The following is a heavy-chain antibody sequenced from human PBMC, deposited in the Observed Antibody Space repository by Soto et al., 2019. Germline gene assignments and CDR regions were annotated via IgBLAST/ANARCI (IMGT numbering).Heavy chain of an antibody. J-gene: IGHJ5*02. CDR3: AKFYGGSSAHTYTIDP. Sequence: PGGSLRLSCAASGFTFGASALQWVRQASGKGLEWLGRIGSRGESYATTYDVSVKGRFTISRDDSKKTAYLQMNSLESEDTAVYYCAKFYGGSSAHTYTIDPWGQGTQVTV. D-gene: IGHD2-15*01. V-gene: IGHV3-73*01. CDR1: GFTFGASA. CDR2: IGSRGESYAT.